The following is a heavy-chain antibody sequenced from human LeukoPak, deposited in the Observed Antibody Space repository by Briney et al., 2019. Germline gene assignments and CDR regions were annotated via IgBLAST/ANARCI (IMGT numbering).Heavy chain of an antibody. J-gene: IGHJ4*02. D-gene: IGHD5-24*01. CDR1: WDSVSSNSAA. CDR3: VRSGRDGYLDY. Sequence: SQTLSLTCAISWDSVSSNSAACNWIRQAPSRVLEWLGRTYYRPKWYNGYTVSVKSRITINPDTSKNQFSLQLNSVTPEDTAVYFCVRSGRDGYLDYWGQGTLVTVSS. CDR2: TYYRPKWYN. V-gene: IGHV6-1*01.